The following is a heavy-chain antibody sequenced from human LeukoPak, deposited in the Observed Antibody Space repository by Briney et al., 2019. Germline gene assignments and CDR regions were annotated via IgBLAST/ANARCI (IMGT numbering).Heavy chain of an antibody. CDR2: ITSNGDST. V-gene: IGHV3-64*01. CDR3: ARGAYYFDY. CDR1: GFTFSSYA. D-gene: IGHD3-16*01. Sequence: GGSLRLSCAASGFTFSSYAMHWVRQAPGKGLEHISAITSNGDSTYYVNSVKGRFTISRDNSKNTLYLQMNSLRAEDTAVYYCARGAYYFDYWGQGTLVTVSS. J-gene: IGHJ4*02.